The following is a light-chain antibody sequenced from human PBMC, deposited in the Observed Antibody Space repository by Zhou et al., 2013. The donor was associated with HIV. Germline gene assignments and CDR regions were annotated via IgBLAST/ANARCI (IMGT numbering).Light chain of an antibody. Sequence: AIRMTQSPSSLSASTGDRVTITCRASQGISSYLAWYQQKPGKAPKLLIYAASTLQSGVPSRFSGSGSGTDFTLTISCLQSEDFATYYCQQYYSYPQTFGPRDQ. V-gene: IGKV1-8*01. CDR2: AAS. CDR1: QGISSY. J-gene: IGKJ3*01. CDR3: QQYYSYPQT.